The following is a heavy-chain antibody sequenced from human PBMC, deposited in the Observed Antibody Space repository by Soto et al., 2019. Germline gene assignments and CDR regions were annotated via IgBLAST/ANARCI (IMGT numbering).Heavy chain of an antibody. D-gene: IGHD1-1*01. V-gene: IGHV1-8*01. J-gene: IGHJ4*02. CDR2: MNPNSGNT. CDR3: AREGRVQLERQDSDY. CDR1: GYTFTSYD. Sequence: QVQLVQSGAEVKKPGASVKVSCKASGYTFTSYDINWVRQATGQGLEWMGWMNPNSGNTGYAQKFQGRVTMXXNXSXXTAYMELSSLRSEDTAVYYCAREGRVQLERQDSDYWGQGTLVTVSS.